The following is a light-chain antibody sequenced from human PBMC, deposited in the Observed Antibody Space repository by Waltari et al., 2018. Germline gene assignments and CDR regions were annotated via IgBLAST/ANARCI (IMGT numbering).Light chain of an antibody. CDR2: RAS. Sequence: TVVTQSPATLSMSPGERATLSCRTSQRIGRSLAWYQQRPGQAPRLLIYRASTRATGIPDRFSGSGSETEFTLTISSLQSEDIAVYYCQQYNNWPPGTFGQGTKVEI. CDR1: QRIGRS. J-gene: IGKJ1*01. CDR3: QQYNNWPPGT. V-gene: IGKV3-15*01.